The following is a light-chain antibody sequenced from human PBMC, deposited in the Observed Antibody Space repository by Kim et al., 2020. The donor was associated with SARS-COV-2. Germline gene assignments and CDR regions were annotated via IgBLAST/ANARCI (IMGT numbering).Light chain of an antibody. CDR3: QQYDNY. V-gene: IGKV1-5*03. CDR2: KAS. J-gene: IGKJ2*01. Sequence: STLAASVGDRVIITCRASQSNSMWLDWYQQKPGKAPKLLISKASSLQSGVPSRFSGSGSGTQFTLTISSLQPDDFGTYYCQQYDNYFGQGTKLEI. CDR1: QSNSMW.